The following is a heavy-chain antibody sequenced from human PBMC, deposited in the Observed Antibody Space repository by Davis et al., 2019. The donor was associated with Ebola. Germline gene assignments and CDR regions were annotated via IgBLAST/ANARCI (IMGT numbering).Heavy chain of an antibody. Sequence: SGPTLAKLTQTLTLICSLPGFSLSASGVAVGCIRHPPGEAPEWFALIYWNEDKRYSPSLKGRLSISKDTSRNQVILTMTNMDPVDTATYYCAHRGLGCSDGGCYPSFNDWSQGILVTVSS. CDR3: AHRGLGCSDGGCYPSFND. J-gene: IGHJ4*02. CDR1: GFSLSASGVA. V-gene: IGHV2-5*01. CDR2: IYWNEDK. D-gene: IGHD2-15*01.